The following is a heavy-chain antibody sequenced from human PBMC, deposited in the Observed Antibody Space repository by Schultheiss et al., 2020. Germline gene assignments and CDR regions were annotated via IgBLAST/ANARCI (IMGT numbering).Heavy chain of an antibody. CDR2: ISAYNGNT. Sequence: GESLKISCKASGGTFSSYAISWVRQAPGQGLEWMGWISAYNGNTNYAQKLQGRVTMTTDTSTSTAYMELRSLRSDDTAVYYCARGIAAADNWFDPWGQGTLVTVSS. J-gene: IGHJ5*02. V-gene: IGHV1-18*01. CDR1: GGTFSSYA. CDR3: ARGIAAADNWFDP. D-gene: IGHD6-13*01.